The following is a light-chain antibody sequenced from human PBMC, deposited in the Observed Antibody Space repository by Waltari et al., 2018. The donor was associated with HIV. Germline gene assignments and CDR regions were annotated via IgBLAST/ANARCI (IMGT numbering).Light chain of an antibody. V-gene: IGLV3-21*02. CDR3: HVWDNTRDHLV. CDR2: NDD. Sequence: SYVLTQPPSVSVAPGQTARIACGGNNIGAISVHWYQQKTGQAPVLVVDNDDDRPSGIPERFSGSNSVNTATLTISRVEAGDEADYYCHVWDNTRDHLVFGGGTKLTVL. CDR1: NIGAIS. J-gene: IGLJ2*01.